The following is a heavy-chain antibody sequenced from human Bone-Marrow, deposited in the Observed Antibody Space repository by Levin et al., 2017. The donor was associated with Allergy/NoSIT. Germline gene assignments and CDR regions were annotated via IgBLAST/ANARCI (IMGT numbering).Heavy chain of an antibody. CDR1: GFTFITYS. J-gene: IGHJ6*02. CDR2: ISSSSSYI. Sequence: GGSPRLSCAASGFTFITYSMNWVRQAPGKGLEWVSSISSSSSYIYYADSVKGRFTISRDNAKNSLYLQMNSLRAEDTAVYYCARENLQWLVLRYYYYGMDVWGQGTTVTVSS. D-gene: IGHD6-19*01. V-gene: IGHV3-21*01. CDR3: ARENLQWLVLRYYYYGMDV.